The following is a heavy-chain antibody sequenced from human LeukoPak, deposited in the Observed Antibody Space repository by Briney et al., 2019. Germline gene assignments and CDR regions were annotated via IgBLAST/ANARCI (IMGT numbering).Heavy chain of an antibody. D-gene: IGHD3-3*01. CDR2: ISGSGGST. CDR1: GFTFSSYA. Sequence: GGSLRLSCAASGFTFSSYAMNWVRQAPGRGPEWVSGISGSGGSTYYADSVKGRFTISRDNSKNTLYLQMNSLRAEDTAVYYCARESYPVLRLFGVVTSAFDIWGQGTMVTVSS. J-gene: IGHJ3*02. CDR3: ARESYPVLRLFGVVTSAFDI. V-gene: IGHV3-23*01.